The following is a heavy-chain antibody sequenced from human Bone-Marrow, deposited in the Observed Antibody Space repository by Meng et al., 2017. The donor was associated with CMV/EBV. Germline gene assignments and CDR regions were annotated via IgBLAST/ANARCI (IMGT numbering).Heavy chain of an antibody. Sequence: GGSLRLSCAASGFTFSSYGMHWVRQAPGKGLEWVAVIWYDGSNKYYVDSVKGRFTISRDNSKNTLYLQMNSLRAEDTAVYYCAKDLGFYDFWDDYSTVYTMDVWGQGTSVTVSS. J-gene: IGHJ6*02. V-gene: IGHV3-30*02. CDR1: GFTFSSYG. CDR3: AKDLGFYDFWDDYSTVYTMDV. D-gene: IGHD3-3*01. CDR2: IWYDGSNK.